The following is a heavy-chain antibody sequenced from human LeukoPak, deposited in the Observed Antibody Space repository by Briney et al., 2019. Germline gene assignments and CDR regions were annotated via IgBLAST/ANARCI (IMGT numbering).Heavy chain of an antibody. J-gene: IGHJ4*02. D-gene: IGHD4-23*01. V-gene: IGHV3-23*01. Sequence: PGGSLRLSCAASGFTFSSYAMSWVRQAPGKGLEWVSAISGSGGSTYYADSVKGRFTISRDNSKNTLYLQMNSLRAEDTAVYYCAKDSDYGGNSELHFDYWGQGTLVTVSS. CDR2: ISGSGGST. CDR3: AKDSDYGGNSELHFDY. CDR1: GFTFSSYA.